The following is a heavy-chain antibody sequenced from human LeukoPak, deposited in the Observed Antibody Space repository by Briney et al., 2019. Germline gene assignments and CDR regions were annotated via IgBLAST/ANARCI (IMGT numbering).Heavy chain of an antibody. J-gene: IGHJ4*02. CDR1: GLTFRSYA. CDR2: LSGRGGSI. CDR3: ERGVGYCTGYYYYLDY. Sequence: PGGSLRLSCAACGLTFRSYAITCVRQAPGKGLEWVSSLSGRGGSIYYADSVKGRFTISRDNSKNTLYLQMNSLRAEDTAVYYYERGVGYCTGYYYYLDYWGQGTLVTVSS. D-gene: IGHD3-22*01. V-gene: IGHV3-23*01.